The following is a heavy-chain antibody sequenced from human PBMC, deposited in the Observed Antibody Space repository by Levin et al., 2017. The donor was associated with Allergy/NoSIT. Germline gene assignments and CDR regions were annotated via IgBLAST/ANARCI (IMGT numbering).Heavy chain of an antibody. D-gene: IGHD6-19*01. CDR1: GFTFSSYW. V-gene: IGHV3-7*01. J-gene: IGHJ3*02. Sequence: GGSLRLSCAASGFTFSSYWMSWVRQAPGKGLEWVANIKQDGSEKYYVDSVKGRFTISRDNAKNSLYLQMNSLRAEDTAVYYCAREGQGLSSDAFDIWGQGTMVTVSS. CDR2: IKQDGSEK. CDR3: AREGQGLSSDAFDI.